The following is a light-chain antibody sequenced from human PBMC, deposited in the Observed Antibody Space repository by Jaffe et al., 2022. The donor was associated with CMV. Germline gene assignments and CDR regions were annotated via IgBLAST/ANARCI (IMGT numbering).Light chain of an antibody. V-gene: IGLV2-23*02. CDR1: SSDVGRYNF. Sequence: QSALTQPASVSGSPGQSITISCTGTSSDVGRYNFVSWYQYRPGKAPKLMIYGVTKRPSGVSNRFSGSKSANTASLTISGLQAEDEADYFCCSYAGTSTWVFGGGTKLTVL. CDR2: GVT. J-gene: IGLJ3*02. CDR3: CSYAGTSTWV.